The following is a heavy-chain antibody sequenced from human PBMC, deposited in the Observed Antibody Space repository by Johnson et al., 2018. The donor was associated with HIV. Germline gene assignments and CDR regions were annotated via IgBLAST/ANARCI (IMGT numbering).Heavy chain of an antibody. J-gene: IGHJ3*02. V-gene: IGHV3-20*04. CDR1: GFTFDDYG. D-gene: IGHD3-9*01. CDR2: INWNGGST. Sequence: VQLVESGGGLVQPGGSLRLSCAASGFTFDDYGMSWVRQAPGKGLEWVSGINWNGGSTGYADSMKGRCTISRDNAKNSLYLQMNSLRAEDTALYYCARGGLGYHNIHVPFDIWGQGTMVTVSS. CDR3: ARGGLGYHNIHVPFDI.